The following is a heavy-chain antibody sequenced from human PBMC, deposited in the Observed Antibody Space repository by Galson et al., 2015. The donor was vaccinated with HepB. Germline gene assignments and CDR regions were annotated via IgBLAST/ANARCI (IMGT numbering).Heavy chain of an antibody. Sequence: SLRLSCAASGFTFSSYAMHWVRQAPGKGLEWVAVISYDGSNKYYADSVKGRFTISRDNSKNTLYLQMNSLRAEDTAVYYCAREEFPNGFDYWGQGTLVTVSS. CDR2: ISYDGSNK. CDR1: GFTFSSYA. V-gene: IGHV3-30*04. D-gene: IGHD3-10*01. CDR3: AREEFPNGFDY. J-gene: IGHJ4*02.